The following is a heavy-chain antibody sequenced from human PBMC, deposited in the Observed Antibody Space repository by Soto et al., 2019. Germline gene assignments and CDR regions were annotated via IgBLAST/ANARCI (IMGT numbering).Heavy chain of an antibody. V-gene: IGHV4-31*02. CDR2: IYYSGST. D-gene: IGHD3-10*01. CDR3: ARERMVRWGTGLNYFMDV. Sequence: WTWIRQHPGKGLEWIGYIYYSGSTYYNPTLKSRVTISVDTSKNQFSLKLRSVTAADTAVYYCARERMVRWGTGLNYFMDVWGQWTTFNVYS. J-gene: IGHJ6*02.